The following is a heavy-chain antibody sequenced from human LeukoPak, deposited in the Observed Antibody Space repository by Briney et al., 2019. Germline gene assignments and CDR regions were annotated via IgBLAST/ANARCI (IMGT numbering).Heavy chain of an antibody. V-gene: IGHV3-11*04. D-gene: IGHD6-6*01. J-gene: IGHJ6*03. CDR1: GFTFSDHY. CDR2: ISKSGRTI. CDR3: ARVIATRPHYHYYMDV. Sequence: GGSVRLSCAASGFTFSDHYMSWIRQAPGKGLEWVSYISKSGRTIYYADSVKGRFTISRGNAENSLYLQMNSLRAEDTAVYYCARVIATRPHYHYYMDVWGKGTTVSVS.